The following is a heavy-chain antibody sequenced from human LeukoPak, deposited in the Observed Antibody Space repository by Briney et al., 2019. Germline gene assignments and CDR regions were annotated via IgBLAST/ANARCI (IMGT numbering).Heavy chain of an antibody. CDR1: GFTFHAHG. Sequence: GGSLRLSCVASGFTFHAHGMNWVRQAPGKGLEWVSGITGNGGSISYADSVKGRFATSRDNTKNSLYLQMTSLKVEDTALYYCVKDGSYIAFDIWGLGTMVTVSS. J-gene: IGHJ3*02. D-gene: IGHD1-26*01. V-gene: IGHV3-20*04. CDR2: ITGNGGSI. CDR3: VKDGSYIAFDI.